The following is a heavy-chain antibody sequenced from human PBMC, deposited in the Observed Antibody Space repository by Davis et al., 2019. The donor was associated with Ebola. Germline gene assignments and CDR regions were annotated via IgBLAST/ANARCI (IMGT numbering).Heavy chain of an antibody. V-gene: IGHV3-21*01. CDR2: ISSSSSYI. CDR3: ARDPYYGDYG. D-gene: IGHD4-17*01. J-gene: IGHJ4*02. Sequence: GESLKISCAASGFTFSSYSMNWVRQAPGKGLEWVSSISSSSSYIYYADSVKGRFTISRDNAKNSLYLQMNSLRAEDTAVYYCARDPYYGDYGWGQGTLVTVSS. CDR1: GFTFSSYS.